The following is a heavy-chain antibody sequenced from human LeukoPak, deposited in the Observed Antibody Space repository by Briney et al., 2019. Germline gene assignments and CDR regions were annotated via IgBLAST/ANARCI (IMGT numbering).Heavy chain of an antibody. D-gene: IGHD6-19*01. V-gene: IGHV3-20*04. CDR1: GFTFDDYG. CDR3: ARDSVRSGWYGDAFDI. Sequence: RPGGSLRLSCAASGFTFDDYGMSWVRQAPGKGLEWVSGINWNGGSTGYADSVKGRFTISRDNAKNSLYLQMNSLRAEDTALYYCARDSVRSGWYGDAFDIWGQGTMVTVSS. CDR2: INWNGGST. J-gene: IGHJ3*02.